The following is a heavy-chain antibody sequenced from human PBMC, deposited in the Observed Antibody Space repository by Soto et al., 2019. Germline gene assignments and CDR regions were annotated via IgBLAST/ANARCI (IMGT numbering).Heavy chain of an antibody. V-gene: IGHV1-8*01. J-gene: IGHJ5*02. D-gene: IGHD5-18*01. CDR3: ARGGSVDTAMAYLFDP. CDR1: GYTFTSYD. Sequence: QVQLVQSGAEVKKPGASVKVSCKASGYTFTSYDINWVRQATGQGLEWMGWMNPNSGNTGYAQKVQGRVTMTRNTSISTAYMKLSSLRSEDTAVYYCARGGSVDTAMAYLFDPWGQGTLVTVSS. CDR2: MNPNSGNT.